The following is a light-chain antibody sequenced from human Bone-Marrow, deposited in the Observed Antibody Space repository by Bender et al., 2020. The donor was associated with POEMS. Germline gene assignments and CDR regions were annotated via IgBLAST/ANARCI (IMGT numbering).Light chain of an antibody. J-gene: IGLJ3*02. V-gene: IGLV2-14*02. CDR2: EAT. CDR3: SSYTTSNPGV. Sequence: QSALTQPPSASGSPGQSVTISCTGTSSDIGSYNLVSWYQHHPDKAPKLMISEATKRPSGVSNRFSGSKSGNTASLTISGLQAEDEADYYCSSYTTSNPGVFGGGTKLTVL. CDR1: SSDIGSYNL.